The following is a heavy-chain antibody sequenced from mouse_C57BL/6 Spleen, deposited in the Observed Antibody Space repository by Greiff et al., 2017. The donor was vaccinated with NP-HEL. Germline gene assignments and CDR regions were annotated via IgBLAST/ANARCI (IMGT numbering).Heavy chain of an antibody. CDR3: TTYYDYDAGFAY. Sequence: VQLQQSGAELVRPGASVKLSCTASGFNIKDDYMHWVKQRPEQGLEWIGWIDPENGDTEYASKFQGKATITADTSSNTAYLQLSSLTSEDTAVYYCTTYYDYDAGFAYWGQGTLVTVSA. CDR1: GFNIKDDY. D-gene: IGHD2-4*01. V-gene: IGHV14-4*01. J-gene: IGHJ3*01. CDR2: IDPENGDT.